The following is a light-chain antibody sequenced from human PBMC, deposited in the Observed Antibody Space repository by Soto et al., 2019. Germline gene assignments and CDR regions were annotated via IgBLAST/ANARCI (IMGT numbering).Light chain of an antibody. CDR1: QSVSSN. V-gene: IGKV3-15*01. CDR2: DAS. CDR3: QQYSTWPPT. Sequence: EAVMTQSPATLSVSPGERPTLSCRASQSVSSNLAWYQQKPGQAPRLLIYDASTRATDIPARFSGSGSGTEFTLTITSLQSEDFAVYYCQQYSTWPPTFGPGTKVDIK. J-gene: IGKJ3*01.